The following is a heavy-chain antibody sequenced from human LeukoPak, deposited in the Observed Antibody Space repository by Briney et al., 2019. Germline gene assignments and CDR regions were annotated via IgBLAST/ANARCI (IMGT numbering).Heavy chain of an antibody. J-gene: IGHJ6*02. D-gene: IGHD4-23*01. V-gene: IGHV3-21*01. Sequence: GGSLRLSCAASGFTFSSYSMNWVRQAPGKGLEWVSSISSSSSYIYYADSVKGRFTISRDNAKNSLYLQMNSLRAEDTAVYYCARRGGRNRYYYYGMDVWGQGTTVTVSS. CDR3: ARRGGRNRYYYYGMDV. CDR2: ISSSSSYI. CDR1: GFTFSSYS.